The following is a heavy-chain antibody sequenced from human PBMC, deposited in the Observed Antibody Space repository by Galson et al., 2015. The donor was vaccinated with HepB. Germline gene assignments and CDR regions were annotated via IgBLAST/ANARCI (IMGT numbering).Heavy chain of an antibody. Sequence: SLRLSCAASGFTFSSYGMHWVRQAPGKGLEWVAVIWYDGTNKYYVDSVEGRFTISRDNSKNTLYLQMNSLRGEDTAVYYCARDTASHIAARLRGVFDYWGQGTLVTVSS. J-gene: IGHJ4*02. D-gene: IGHD6-6*01. CDR1: GFTFSSYG. CDR3: ARDTASHIAARLRGVFDY. V-gene: IGHV3-33*01. CDR2: IWYDGTNK.